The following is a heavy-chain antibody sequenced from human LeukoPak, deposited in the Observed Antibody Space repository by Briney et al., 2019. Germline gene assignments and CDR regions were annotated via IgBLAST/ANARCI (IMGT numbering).Heavy chain of an antibody. CDR2: IWYDGSNK. J-gene: IGHJ1*01. CDR1: GFTFSSYG. CDR3: ARDSIAAAGSAEYFQH. D-gene: IGHD6-13*01. V-gene: IGHV3-33*01. Sequence: GGSLRLSCGASGFTFSSYGMHWVRQAPGKGLEWVAVIWYDGSNKYYADSVKGRFTISRDNSKNTLYLQMNSLRAEDTAVYYCARDSIAAAGSAEYFQHWGQGTLVTVSS.